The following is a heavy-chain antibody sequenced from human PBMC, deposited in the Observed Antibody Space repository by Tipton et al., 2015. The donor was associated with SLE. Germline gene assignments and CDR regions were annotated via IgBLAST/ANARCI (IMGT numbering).Heavy chain of an antibody. Sequence: FLRLSCVASGFTVSGNYMSWVRQAPGRGLEWVSVIYTAGDTYYADSVKGRFTISRDNTKNTLYLQMNSLRPEDTAVYYCARESFPGVGWYSKGYWGQGTLVSVSS. J-gene: IGHJ4*02. D-gene: IGHD6-19*01. CDR2: IYTAGDT. CDR3: ARESFPGVGWYSKGY. V-gene: IGHV3-53*01. CDR1: GFTVSGNY.